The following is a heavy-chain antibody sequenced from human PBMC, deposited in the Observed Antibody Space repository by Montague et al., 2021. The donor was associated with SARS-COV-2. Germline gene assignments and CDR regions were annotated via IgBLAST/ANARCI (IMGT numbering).Heavy chain of an antibody. CDR3: ARDWAVLTRDGYNYGWFDP. Sequence: SESLSLTCSVSGGSISGYCWGWIRQSPGKGPEWVGYIYYTGGTNYNPSLESRVTISLDTSKNQFSLRLSSVTPADTAVYYCARDWAVLTRDGYNYGWFDPWGPGTLVTVSS. D-gene: IGHD5-24*01. J-gene: IGHJ5*02. CDR1: GGSISGYC. V-gene: IGHV4-59*01. CDR2: IYYTGGT.